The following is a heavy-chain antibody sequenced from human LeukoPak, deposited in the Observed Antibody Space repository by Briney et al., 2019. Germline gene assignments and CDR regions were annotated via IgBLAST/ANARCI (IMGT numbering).Heavy chain of an antibody. J-gene: IGHJ5*02. D-gene: IGHD3-10*01. CDR1: GGSISSSSYF. CDR3: ARGRGEGRGISMVRGVRAPSYNWFDP. V-gene: IGHV4-39*07. Sequence: PSETLSLTCSVSGGSISSSSYFWSWIRQPPGKGLEWIGSIYYSGSTYYNPSLKSRVSISVDTSKNQFSLKLNSVTAADTAVYYCARGRGEGRGISMVRGVRAPSYNWFDPWGHGTLVTVSS. CDR2: IYYSGST.